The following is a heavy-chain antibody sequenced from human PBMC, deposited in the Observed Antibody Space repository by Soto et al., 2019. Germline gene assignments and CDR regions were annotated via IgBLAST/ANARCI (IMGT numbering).Heavy chain of an antibody. CDR2: IYYSGST. Sequence: SETLSLTCTVSGVSISSGDYYWSWIRQPPGKGLEWIGYIYYSGSTYYNPSLKSRVTISVDTSKNQFSLKLSSVTAADTAVYYCAREGGYYGSGSFYYFDYWGQGTLVTVSS. D-gene: IGHD3-10*01. J-gene: IGHJ4*02. CDR3: AREGGYYGSGSFYYFDY. V-gene: IGHV4-30-4*01. CDR1: GVSISSGDYY.